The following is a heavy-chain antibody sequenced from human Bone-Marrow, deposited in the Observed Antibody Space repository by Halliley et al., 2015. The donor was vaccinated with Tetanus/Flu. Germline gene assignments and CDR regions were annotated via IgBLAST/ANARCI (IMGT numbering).Heavy chain of an antibody. CDR2: IGQDGHDI. Sequence: GLEWVANIGQDGHDIYYIDSVRRRFPISRDNAKNSLYLQMNSLRTEDTAVYYCTTLYGGFDPWGQGTLVTVSS. J-gene: IGHJ5*01. D-gene: IGHD4-17*01. CDR3: TTLYGGFDP. V-gene: IGHV3-7*03.